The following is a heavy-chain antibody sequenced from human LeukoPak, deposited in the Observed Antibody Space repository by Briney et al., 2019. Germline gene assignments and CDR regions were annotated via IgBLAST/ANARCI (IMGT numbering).Heavy chain of an antibody. CDR2: INHSGST. J-gene: IGHJ4*02. Sequence: NPLETLSLTCAVYGGSFSGYYWSWIRQPPGKGLEWIGEINHSGSTNCNPSLKSRVTISVDTSKNQFSLKLSSVTAADTAVYYCARTRARQYSSGWYPTDWGQGTLVTVSS. D-gene: IGHD6-19*01. CDR3: ARTRARQYSSGWYPTD. V-gene: IGHV4-34*01. CDR1: GGSFSGYY.